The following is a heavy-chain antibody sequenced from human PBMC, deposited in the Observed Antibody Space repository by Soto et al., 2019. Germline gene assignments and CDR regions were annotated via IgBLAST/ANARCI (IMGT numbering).Heavy chain of an antibody. CDR1: GYTLTELS. J-gene: IGHJ4*02. CDR2: FDPEDGET. Sequence: ASVKVSCKVSGYTLTELSMHWVRQAPGKGLEWMGGFDPEDGETIYAQKFQGRVTMTEDTSTDTAYMELSSLRSEDTAVYYCATYDFWSGYYQYYFDYWGQGTLVTFAS. V-gene: IGHV1-24*01. CDR3: ATYDFWSGYYQYYFDY. D-gene: IGHD3-3*01.